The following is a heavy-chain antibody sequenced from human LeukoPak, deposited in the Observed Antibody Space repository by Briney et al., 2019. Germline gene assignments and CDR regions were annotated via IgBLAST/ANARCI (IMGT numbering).Heavy chain of an antibody. Sequence: GGSLRLSCAASGFTFSSNWMHWVRQAPGKGLVWVSRIKGEGSSTSYADSAKGRFTISRDNAKNTLFLQMNSLRAEDTAVYYCVRDGVGAPPFDYWGQGALVTVSS. J-gene: IGHJ4*02. D-gene: IGHD1-26*01. CDR2: IKGEGSST. V-gene: IGHV3-74*01. CDR3: VRDGVGAPPFDY. CDR1: GFTFSSNW.